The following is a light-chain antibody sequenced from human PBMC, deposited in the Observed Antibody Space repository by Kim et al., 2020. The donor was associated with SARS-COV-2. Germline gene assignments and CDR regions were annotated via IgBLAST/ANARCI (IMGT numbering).Light chain of an antibody. CDR3: SSYTISITYV. CDR2: DVS. Sequence: QSVLTQPASVSGSPGQSITISCTGTSSDVGGYNYVSWYQQHPGKVPKLIIYDVSQRPSGVSNRFSGSKSGNTASLTISGLPAEDEADYYCSSYTISITYVFGTGTKVTVL. V-gene: IGLV2-14*01. CDR1: SSDVGGYNY. J-gene: IGLJ1*01.